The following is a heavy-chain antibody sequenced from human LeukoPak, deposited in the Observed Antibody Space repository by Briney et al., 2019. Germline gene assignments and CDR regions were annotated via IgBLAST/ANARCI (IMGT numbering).Heavy chain of an antibody. V-gene: IGHV4-4*07. Sequence: TSETLSLTCTVSGGSISNYYWSWIRQPAGKGLEWIGRISSSGNTDYNPSLKSRPTMSVDMSKNQFSLKLNSVTAADTAVYYCAREGRSSTPGYWGQGTLVTVSS. CDR3: AREGRSSTPGY. D-gene: IGHD2-15*01. J-gene: IGHJ4*02. CDR1: GGSISNYY. CDR2: ISSSGNT.